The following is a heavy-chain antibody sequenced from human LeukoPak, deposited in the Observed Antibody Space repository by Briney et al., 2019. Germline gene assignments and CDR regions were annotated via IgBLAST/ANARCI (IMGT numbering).Heavy chain of an antibody. J-gene: IGHJ3*01. D-gene: IGHD2-15*01. V-gene: IGHV3-48*03. CDR2: IHCRGNTI. CDR3: ARDGGIQYFVTAFDV. CDR1: GFTFSNYE. Sequence: GGSLRLSCAASGFTFSNYEMYWVCHAPGKGLECVSYIHCRGNTIFYADSVKGGFTISRDNAKNSLYVQTNSLRAKDTAFYDCARDGGIQYFVTAFDVWGLGTLVTVSS.